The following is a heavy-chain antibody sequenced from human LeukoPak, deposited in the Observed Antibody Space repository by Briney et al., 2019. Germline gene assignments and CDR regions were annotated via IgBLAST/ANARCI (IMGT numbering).Heavy chain of an antibody. V-gene: IGHV4-59*01. D-gene: IGHD6-6*01. CDR1: GGSLSGYH. J-gene: IGHJ6*02. Sequence: PSETLSLTCIVSGGSLSGYHWSWIRQPPGKGLEWIGYIYYSGSTNYNPSLKSRVTISVDTSKNQVSLKVSSVTVADTAVYFCAKYPSEYSSSYGMDVWGQGTTVTVSS. CDR2: IYYSGST. CDR3: AKYPSEYSSSYGMDV.